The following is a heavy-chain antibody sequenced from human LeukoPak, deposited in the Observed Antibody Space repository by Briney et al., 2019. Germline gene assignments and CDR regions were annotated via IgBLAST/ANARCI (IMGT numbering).Heavy chain of an antibody. J-gene: IGHJ4*02. Sequence: QSGGSLRLSCAASGFTFSSYGMHWVRQAPGKGPEWVAVISYDGSNKYYADSVKGRFTISRDNSKNTLYLQMNSLRAEDTAVYYCAKDRAPRYYYDSSGYFDYWGQGTLVTVSS. D-gene: IGHD3-22*01. CDR2: ISYDGSNK. CDR3: AKDRAPRYYYDSSGYFDY. V-gene: IGHV3-30*18. CDR1: GFTFSSYG.